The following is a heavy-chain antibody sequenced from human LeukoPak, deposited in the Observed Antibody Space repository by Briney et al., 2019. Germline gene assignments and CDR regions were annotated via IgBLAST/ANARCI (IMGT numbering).Heavy chain of an antibody. V-gene: IGHV3-30*02. Sequence: GVSLRLSCAASGFTFSSYGMHWVRQAPGKGLEWVAFIRYDGSNKYYADSVKGRFTISRDNSKNTLYLQMNSLRAEDTAVYYCAKLYGSGSYWGQGTLVTVSS. D-gene: IGHD3-10*01. CDR3: AKLYGSGSY. J-gene: IGHJ4*02. CDR1: GFTFSSYG. CDR2: IRYDGSNK.